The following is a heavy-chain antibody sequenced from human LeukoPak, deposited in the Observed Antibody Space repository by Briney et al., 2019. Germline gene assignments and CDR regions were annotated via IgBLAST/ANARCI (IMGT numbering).Heavy chain of an antibody. CDR3: ARAFQSLGGLSLPDY. J-gene: IGHJ4*02. V-gene: IGHV7-4-1*02. CDR2: IHPSTGNP. CDR1: GYTFTNYA. Sequence: ASVKVSCKASGYTFTNYAMNWVRQAPGQGLEWMGWIHPSTGNPTYAQGFTGRFVFSLDTSVSTTYLQISSLKAEDTAVYFRARAFQSLGGLSLPDYWGQGTLVTVSS. D-gene: IGHD3-16*02.